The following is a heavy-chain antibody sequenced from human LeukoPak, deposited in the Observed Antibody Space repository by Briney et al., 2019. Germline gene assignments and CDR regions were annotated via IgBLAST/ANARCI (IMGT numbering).Heavy chain of an antibody. J-gene: IGHJ4*02. D-gene: IGHD5-12*01. CDR2: IYYSGST. V-gene: IGHV4-59*08. Sequence: SETLSLTCTVSGGSISSYYWSWIRQPPGKGLEWIGYIYYSGSTNYNPSLKSRVTISVDTSKNQFSLKLSSVTAADTAVYYCARIGRSGSYYNLFDYWGQGTLVTVSS. CDR1: GGSISSYY. CDR3: ARIGRSGSYYNLFDY.